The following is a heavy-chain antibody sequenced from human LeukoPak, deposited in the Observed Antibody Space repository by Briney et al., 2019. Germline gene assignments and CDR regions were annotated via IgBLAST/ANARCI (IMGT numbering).Heavy chain of an antibody. D-gene: IGHD5-12*01. Sequence: GGSLRLSCAASGFTFRSYGMHSVRQAPGKGLEWVAFIRYDGSNKYYADSVKGRFTISRDNSKNTLYLQMNSLRAEDTAVYYCAKNIGYQFDYWGQGTLVTVSS. CDR3: AKNIGYQFDY. CDR1: GFTFRSYG. CDR2: IRYDGSNK. J-gene: IGHJ4*02. V-gene: IGHV3-30*02.